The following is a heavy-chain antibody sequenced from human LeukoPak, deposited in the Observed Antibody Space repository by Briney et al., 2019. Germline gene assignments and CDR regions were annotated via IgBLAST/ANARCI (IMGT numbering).Heavy chain of an antibody. CDR1: GGSIRSYY. J-gene: IGHJ3*02. CDR3: ARVTYSSSSMSVDGFDI. Sequence: PSETLSLTCTVSGGSIRSYYWSWIRQPAGKGLEWIGRICTSGSTNYNPSLKSRVTMSVDTSKNQFSLKLSSVTAADTAVYFCARVTYSSSSMSVDGFDIWGQGTMVTVSS. D-gene: IGHD6-6*01. V-gene: IGHV4-4*07. CDR2: ICTSGST.